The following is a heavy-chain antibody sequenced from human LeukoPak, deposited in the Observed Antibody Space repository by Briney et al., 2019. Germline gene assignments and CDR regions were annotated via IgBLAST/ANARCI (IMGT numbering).Heavy chain of an antibody. Sequence: SETLSLTCTVSGGSISRYHWSWIRQPAGKGLEWIGRIYASGSTNYNPSLKSRATISVDKSKNQFSLKLSSVTAADTAVYYCARDLVYIAVAGTVAFDIWGQGTMVTVSS. CDR3: ARDLVYIAVAGTVAFDI. V-gene: IGHV4-4*07. J-gene: IGHJ3*02. CDR1: GGSISRYH. CDR2: IYASGST. D-gene: IGHD6-19*01.